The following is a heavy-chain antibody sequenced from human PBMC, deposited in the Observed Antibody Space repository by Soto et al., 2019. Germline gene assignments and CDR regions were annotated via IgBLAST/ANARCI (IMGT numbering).Heavy chain of an antibody. Sequence: ASVKVSCKASGYTFTSYDINWVRQATGQGLEWMGWMNPNSANTGYAQKFQGRVTMTRNTSISTAYMELSSLRSEDTAVYYCARGVGSGTYYNQYNWFDPWGQGTLVTVSS. J-gene: IGHJ5*02. CDR3: ARGVGSGTYYNQYNWFDP. CDR2: MNPNSANT. D-gene: IGHD3-10*01. CDR1: GYTFTSYD. V-gene: IGHV1-8*01.